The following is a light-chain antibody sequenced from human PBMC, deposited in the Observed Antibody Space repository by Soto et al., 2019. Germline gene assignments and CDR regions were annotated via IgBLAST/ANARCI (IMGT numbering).Light chain of an antibody. J-gene: IGKJ1*01. CDR2: DAS. CDR3: QQYNSYSET. Sequence: DIQMTQSPSTLSATVGDRVTITCRASQSISSWLAWYQQKPGKAPKLLIYDASSLESGVPSRFSGSGSGTEFPLTISSLQPDDFATYYCQQYNSYSETFGQGTKA. CDR1: QSISSW. V-gene: IGKV1-5*01.